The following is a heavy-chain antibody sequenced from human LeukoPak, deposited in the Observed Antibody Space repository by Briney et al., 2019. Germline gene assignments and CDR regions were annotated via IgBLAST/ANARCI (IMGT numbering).Heavy chain of an antibody. CDR3: ARGGEVNTIFGVVIPYYYYYYMDV. D-gene: IGHD3-3*01. J-gene: IGHJ6*03. CDR2: INPNSGGT. Sequence: ASVKVSCKASGYTFTGYYIHWVRQAPGQGLEWMGWINPNSGGTNYAQKFQGRVTMTRDTSISTAYMELSRLRSDDTAVYYCARGGEVNTIFGVVIPYYYYYYMDVWGKGTTVTVSS. V-gene: IGHV1-2*02. CDR1: GYTFTGYY.